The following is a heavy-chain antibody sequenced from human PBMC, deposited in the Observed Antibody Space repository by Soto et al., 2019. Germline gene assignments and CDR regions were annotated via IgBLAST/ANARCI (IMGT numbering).Heavy chain of an antibody. J-gene: IGHJ5*02. CDR1: GGTFSSYA. Sequence: GASVKVSCKASGGTFSSYAISWVRQAPGQGLEWMGGIIPIFGTANYAQKFQGRVTITADESTSTAYMELSSLRSEDTAVYYCASLPGGVSGAPSGRLNWFDPWGQGTLVTVSS. CDR2: IIPIFGTA. CDR3: ASLPGGVSGAPSGRLNWFDP. D-gene: IGHD3-16*01. V-gene: IGHV1-69*13.